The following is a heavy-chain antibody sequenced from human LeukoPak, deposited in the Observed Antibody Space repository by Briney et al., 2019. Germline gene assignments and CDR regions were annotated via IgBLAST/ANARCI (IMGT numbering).Heavy chain of an antibody. J-gene: IGHJ3*02. V-gene: IGHV1-18*01. CDR1: GSPFTTYG. CDR3: ARDVLHAFDI. Sequence: ASVNLSCKASGSPFTTYGLSSVRQAPGQGLEGMGWIRTHKGNTNYGQKFQGRVTMTTDTSTSTAYMEVKRLRSDDTAVYYCARDVLHAFDIWGQGTMVTVS. CDR2: IRTHKGNT.